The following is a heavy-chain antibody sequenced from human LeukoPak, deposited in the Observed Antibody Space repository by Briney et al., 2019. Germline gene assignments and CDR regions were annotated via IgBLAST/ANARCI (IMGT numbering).Heavy chain of an antibody. CDR2: MNPNSGNT. V-gene: IGHV1-8*03. CDR1: GYTFTGYY. CDR3: ARSHYYDSSGYYYFRWFDP. D-gene: IGHD3-22*01. J-gene: IGHJ5*02. Sequence: ASVKVSCKASGYTFTGYYMHWVRQAPGQGLEWMGWMNPNSGNTGYAQKFQGRVTITRNTSISTAYMELSSLRSEDTAVYYCARSHYYDSSGYYYFRWFDPWGQGTLVTVSS.